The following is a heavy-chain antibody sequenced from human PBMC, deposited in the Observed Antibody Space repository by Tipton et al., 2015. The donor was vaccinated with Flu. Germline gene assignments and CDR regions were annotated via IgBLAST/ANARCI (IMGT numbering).Heavy chain of an antibody. D-gene: IGHD3-10*01. Sequence: GLVKPSETLSLICTVSDYSISSGYYWGWIRQPPGKGLEWIGCISHSGRTYYNPSLKSRVTISVDTAKNQFSQRLSSVTAADTAVYYCARSTYHYGSGSSDYCGQGTLVTVSS. J-gene: IGHJ4*02. CDR3: ARSTYHYGSGSSDY. CDR2: ISHSGRT. CDR1: DYSISSGYY. V-gene: IGHV4-38-2*02.